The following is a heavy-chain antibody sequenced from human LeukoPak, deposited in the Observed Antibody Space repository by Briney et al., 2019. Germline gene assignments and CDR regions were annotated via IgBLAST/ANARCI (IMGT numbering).Heavy chain of an antibody. D-gene: IGHD6-19*01. Sequence: SETLSLTCTVSSGSLSSDTYYWGWVRQPPGKGLESIGNIFYSGGIFYNPSLKSRVAISIDTSKKHLSLKVNSVTAADTAVYYCATEVHSSGWDTHGFHIWGQGTMVTVS. CDR3: ATEVHSSGWDTHGFHI. CDR2: IFYSGGI. CDR1: SGSLSSDTYY. V-gene: IGHV4-39*07. J-gene: IGHJ3*02.